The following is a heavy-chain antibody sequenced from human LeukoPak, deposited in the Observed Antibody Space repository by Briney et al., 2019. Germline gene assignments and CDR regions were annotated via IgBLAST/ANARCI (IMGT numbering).Heavy chain of an antibody. CDR2: IYSGGST. Sequence: GGSLRLSCAASGFTVSSNYMSWVRQAPGKGLEWVSVIYSGGSTYYADSVKGRFTISRHNSKNTLYLQMNGLRAEDTAVYYCARDLYRYSVTSDRPEDYWGQGTLVTVSS. CDR3: ARDLYRYSVTSDRPEDY. V-gene: IGHV3-53*04. D-gene: IGHD4-17*01. J-gene: IGHJ4*02. CDR1: GFTVSSNY.